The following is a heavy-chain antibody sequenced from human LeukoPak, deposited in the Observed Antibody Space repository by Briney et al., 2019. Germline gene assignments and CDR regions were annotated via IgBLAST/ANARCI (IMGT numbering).Heavy chain of an antibody. V-gene: IGHV4-59*11. CDR2: IYYSGST. CDR3: ARDVQLPKTHDAFDI. CDR1: GGSISSHY. D-gene: IGHD1-26*01. J-gene: IGHJ3*02. Sequence: SETLSLTCTVSGGSISSHYWSWIRQPPGKGLEWIGYIYYSGSTNYNPSLKSRVTISVDTSKNQFSLKLSSVTAADTAVYYCARDVQLPKTHDAFDIWGQGTMVTVSS.